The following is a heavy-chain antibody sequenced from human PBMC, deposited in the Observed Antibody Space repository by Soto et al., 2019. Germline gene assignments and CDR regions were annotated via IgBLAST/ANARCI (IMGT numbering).Heavy chain of an antibody. J-gene: IGHJ6*03. Sequence: PGGSLRLSCVASGFPFSTSDMSWVRQAPGKGLEWVSSIVAGGGSTYYSDSVKGRFTISRDDSKNTLYVQMNSLRAEDTAVYYCAKGGSFWSSYYLSYFYYLDVRGEGTTVTVSS. CDR2: IVAGGGST. CDR1: GFPFSTSD. CDR3: AKGGSFWSSYYLSYFYYLDV. D-gene: IGHD3-3*01. V-gene: IGHV3-23*01.